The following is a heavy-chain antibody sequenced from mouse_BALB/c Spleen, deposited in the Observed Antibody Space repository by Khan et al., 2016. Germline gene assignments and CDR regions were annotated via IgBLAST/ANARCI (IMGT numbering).Heavy chain of an antibody. Sequence: QVQLQQPGAELVRPGASVKLSCKPSGYTFTNYWINWVKQRPGQGLEWIGNIHPSDVFPNYNQKFKDKATLTVDNSSSTAYMQLSSPTSEDAAVYYCTRSVRYAMDYWGQGTSVTVSS. CDR2: IHPSDVFP. V-gene: IGHV1-69*02. CDR1: GYTFTNYW. D-gene: IGHD2-14*01. J-gene: IGHJ4*01. CDR3: TRSVRYAMDY.